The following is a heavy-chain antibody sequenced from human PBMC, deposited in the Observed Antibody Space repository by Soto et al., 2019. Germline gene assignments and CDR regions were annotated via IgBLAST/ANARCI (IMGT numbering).Heavy chain of an antibody. D-gene: IGHD1-7*01. CDR1: GGTFSNYV. J-gene: IGHJ4*02. CDR3: ARDMTRTVVPYFDF. CDR2: IIPISGAA. Sequence: QVQLVQSGAEVKKPGSSVKVSCTASGGTFSNYVVNLVRQAPGQGLEWMGRIIPISGAANYAQKFQGRVTITADKSTSTSYMELSSLRSEDTAVYYCARDMTRTVVPYFDFWGQGTLVTVSS. V-gene: IGHV1-69*06.